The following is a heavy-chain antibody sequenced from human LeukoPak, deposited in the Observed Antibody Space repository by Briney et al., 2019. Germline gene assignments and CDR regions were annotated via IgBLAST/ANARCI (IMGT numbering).Heavy chain of an antibody. Sequence: GGSLRLSCAASGFTFSSYAMSWVRQVPGKGLEWVSAISGSGGSTYYADSVKGRFTISRDNSKNTLYLQMNSLRAEDTAVYYCKWLLLRTDAFDIWGQGTMVTVSS. CDR3: KWLLLRTDAFDI. J-gene: IGHJ3*02. V-gene: IGHV3-23*01. CDR1: GFTFSSYA. D-gene: IGHD3-22*01. CDR2: ISGSGGST.